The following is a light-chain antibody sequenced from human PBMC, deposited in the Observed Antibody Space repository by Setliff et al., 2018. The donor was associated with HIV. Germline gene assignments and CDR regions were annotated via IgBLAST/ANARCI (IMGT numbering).Light chain of an antibody. Sequence: QAVVTQEPSLTVSPGGTVTLTCGSSTGAVTSGHYPYWFQQRPGQAPRTLIYDTTNRHSWTPARFSGYLLGGKAALTLSRAQPEDEAAYYCLLSYSGARLFGGGTKVTVL. V-gene: IGLV7-46*01. CDR3: LLSYSGARL. CDR1: TGAVTSGHY. CDR2: DTT. J-gene: IGLJ2*01.